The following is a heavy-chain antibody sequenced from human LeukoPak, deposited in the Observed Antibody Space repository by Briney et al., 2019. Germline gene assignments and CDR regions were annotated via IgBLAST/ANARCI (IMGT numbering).Heavy chain of an antibody. CDR2: ISGSGGST. D-gene: IGHD3-22*01. Sequence: GGSLRLSCAASGFTFSSYAMSWVRQAPGKGLEWVSAISGSGGSTYYADSVKGRFTIPRDNSKNTLYLQMNSLRAEDTAVYYCAHKGAYYYDSSGYYYWGQGTLVTVSS. CDR3: AHKGAYYYDSSGYYY. CDR1: GFTFSSYA. V-gene: IGHV3-23*01. J-gene: IGHJ4*02.